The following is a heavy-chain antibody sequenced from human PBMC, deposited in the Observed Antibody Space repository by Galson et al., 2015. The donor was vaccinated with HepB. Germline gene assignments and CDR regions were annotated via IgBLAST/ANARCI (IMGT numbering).Heavy chain of an antibody. J-gene: IGHJ5*02. V-gene: IGHV3-48*02. CDR1: GFTFSSYS. CDR2: ISSSSSTI. CDR3: ARGWPGYQLASYNWFDP. D-gene: IGHD6-6*01. Sequence: SLRLSCAASGFTFSSYSMNWARQAPGKGLEWVSYISSSSSTIYYADSVKGRFTISRDNAKNSLYLQMNSLRDEDTAVYYCARGWPGYQLASYNWFDPWGQGTLVTVSS.